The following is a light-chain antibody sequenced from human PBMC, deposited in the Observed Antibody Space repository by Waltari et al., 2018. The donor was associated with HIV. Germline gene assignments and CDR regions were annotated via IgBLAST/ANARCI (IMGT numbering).Light chain of an antibody. J-gene: IGLJ1*01. CDR2: SNN. CDR1: GSNIGNNS. V-gene: IGLV1-44*01. CDR3: AAWDDRLNGYV. Sequence: QSVLTQPPSASGTPGQRVTISCSGSGSNIGNNSVDWYQQLPRTAPKLLISSNNQRPSGFPDRFSGSKSDTSASLAISGLQSEDEADYYCAAWDDRLNGYVFGSGTKVTVL.